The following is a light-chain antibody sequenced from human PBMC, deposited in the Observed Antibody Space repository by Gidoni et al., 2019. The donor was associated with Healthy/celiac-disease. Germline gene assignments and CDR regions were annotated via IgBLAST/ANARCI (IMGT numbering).Light chain of an antibody. CDR3: QQYNTHIWGYT. J-gene: IGKJ2*01. CDR2: KAS. Sequence: DIQMTQSPSTLSASVGDRVTITCRASQSISSWLAWYQQKPGKAPKLLIYKASSLESGVPSRFSGSGSGTEFTLTISSLQPDDFATYYCQQYNTHIWGYTFGQGTKLEIK. V-gene: IGKV1-5*03. CDR1: QSISSW.